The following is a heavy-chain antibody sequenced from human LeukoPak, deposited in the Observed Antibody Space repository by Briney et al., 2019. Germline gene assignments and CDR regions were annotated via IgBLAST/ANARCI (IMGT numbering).Heavy chain of an antibody. CDR1: GYTFTNYY. CDR3: ARGGVGATTYVWFDP. J-gene: IGHJ5*02. CDR2: INPSGGST. Sequence: ASVKVSCKASGYTFTNYYIHWVRQAPGQGLECMGIINPSGGSTSHAQKFQGRVTMTRDMSTGTVYMELSSLRSEDTAVYYCARGGVGATTYVWFDPWGQGTLVTVSS. D-gene: IGHD1-26*01. V-gene: IGHV1-46*01.